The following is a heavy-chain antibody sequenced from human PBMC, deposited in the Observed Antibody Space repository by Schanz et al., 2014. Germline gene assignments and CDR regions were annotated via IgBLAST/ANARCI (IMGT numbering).Heavy chain of an antibody. J-gene: IGHJ4*02. CDR3: AREDCSATSCYFRY. CDR1: GITLSGYG. D-gene: IGHD2-21*01. V-gene: IGHV3-NL1*01. Sequence: VQLLESGGGLVQPGGSLRLSCAASGITLSGYGLHWVRQAPGKGLEWISSMYINSGSTQYADSVKGRFTISRDNSNNTVYLQMNTLRAEDTAVYYCAREDCSATSCYFRYWGQGTLVSVSS. CDR2: MYINSGST.